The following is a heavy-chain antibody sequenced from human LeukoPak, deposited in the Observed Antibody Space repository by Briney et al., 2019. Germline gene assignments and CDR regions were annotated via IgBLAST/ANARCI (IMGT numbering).Heavy chain of an antibody. D-gene: IGHD6-19*01. CDR1: GYTFTSYA. CDR3: ARVYEAVAGTPFDY. V-gene: IGHV7-4-1*02. J-gene: IGHJ4*02. CDR2: INTNTGNP. Sequence: ASVTVSCKASGYTFTSYAMNWVRQAPGQGLEWMGWINTNTGNPTYAQGFTGRFVFSLDTSVSTAYLQISSLKAEDTAVYYCARVYEAVAGTPFDYWGQGTLVTVSS.